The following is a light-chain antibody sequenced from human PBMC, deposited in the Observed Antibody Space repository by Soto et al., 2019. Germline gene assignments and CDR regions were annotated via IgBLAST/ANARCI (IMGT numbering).Light chain of an antibody. CDR3: CSYAGSYTYWV. CDR1: SSDDYGYNS. V-gene: IGLV2-11*01. J-gene: IGLJ3*02. Sequence: QSALTQPRSVSGSPGHSVTISCTGTSSDDYGYNSVSWYQQHPGKAPKLIIYDVFKRPSGVPDRFSGSKSGSTPSLTISGLQTEDEADYYCCSYAGSYTYWVFGGGTQLTVL. CDR2: DVF.